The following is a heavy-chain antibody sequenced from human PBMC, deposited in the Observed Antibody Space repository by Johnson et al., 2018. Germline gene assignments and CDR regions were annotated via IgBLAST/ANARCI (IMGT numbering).Heavy chain of an antibody. D-gene: IGHD1-1*01. V-gene: IGHV3-23*01. Sequence: VQLPESGGGLVQPGGSLRLSCVASGITFSVYSMSWVRRAPGKGLEWVSGISGRGGITDYAASVKGRFIISRDNPNNTLYLQMSSRRPEETAVYYRAKADGTIFPHYYGLDVWGQGTTVTVSS. CDR2: ISGRGGIT. CDR1: GITFSVYS. CDR3: AKADGTIFPHYYGLDV. J-gene: IGHJ6*02.